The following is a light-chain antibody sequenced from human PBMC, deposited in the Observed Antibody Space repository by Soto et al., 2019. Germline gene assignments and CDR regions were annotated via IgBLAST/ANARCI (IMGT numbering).Light chain of an antibody. CDR1: SSDVGGYNF. CDR2: DVS. V-gene: IGLV2-11*01. CDR3: SSYAGRYTVV. Sequence: QSALTQPRSVSGSPGQSVTISCTGTSSDVGGYNFVSWYQQRPGKVPKLMIYDVSKRPSGVPDRFSGSKSGDTASLTISGLQAEDEADYFCSSYAGRYTVVFGGGTKLTVL. J-gene: IGLJ3*02.